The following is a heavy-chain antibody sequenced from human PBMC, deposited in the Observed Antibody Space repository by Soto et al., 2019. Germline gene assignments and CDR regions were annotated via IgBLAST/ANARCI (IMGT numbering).Heavy chain of an antibody. CDR2: IWYDGSNK. CDR1: GFTFSSYV. V-gene: IGHV3-33*01. CDR3: ARAGNYDFWSGYYTRGQYGMDV. J-gene: IGHJ6*02. D-gene: IGHD3-3*01. Sequence: PGGSLRLSCAASGFTFSSYVMHWVRQAPGKGLEWVAVIWYDGSNKYYADSVKGRFTISRDNSKNTLYLQMNSLRAEDTAVYYCARAGNYDFWSGYYTRGQYGMDVWGQGTTVTVS.